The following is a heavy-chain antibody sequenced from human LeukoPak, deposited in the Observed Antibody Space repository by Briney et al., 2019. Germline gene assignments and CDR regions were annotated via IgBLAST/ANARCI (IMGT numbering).Heavy chain of an antibody. CDR3: ARDLHLGYCSSTSCYLVY. J-gene: IGHJ4*02. CDR1: GFTFSSYW. V-gene: IGHV3-7*01. CDR2: IKQDGSEK. D-gene: IGHD2-2*01. Sequence: GGSLRLSCAASGFTFSSYWMSWVRQAPGKGLEWVANIKQDGSEKYYVDSVKGRFTISRDNAKNSLYLQMNSLRAEDTAVYYCARDLHLGYCSSTSCYLVYWGQGTLVTVSS.